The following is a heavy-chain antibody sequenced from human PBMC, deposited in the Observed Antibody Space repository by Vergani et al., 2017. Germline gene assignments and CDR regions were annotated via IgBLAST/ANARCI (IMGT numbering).Heavy chain of an antibody. CDR2: IWYDGSNK. CDR3: ARHATRASMGDFQH. J-gene: IGHJ1*01. D-gene: IGHD3-16*01. Sequence: QVQLVESGGGVVQPGRSLRLSCAASGFTFSSYVMHWVRQAPGKGLEWVAVIWYDGSNKYFADSVRGRFTISRDNSKNTLYLQMNSLRAEDTAVYYCARHATRASMGDFQHWGQGTLVTVSS. V-gene: IGHV3-33*01. CDR1: GFTFSSYV.